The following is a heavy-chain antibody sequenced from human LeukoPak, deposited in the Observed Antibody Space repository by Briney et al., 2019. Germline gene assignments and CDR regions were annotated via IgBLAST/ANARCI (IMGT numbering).Heavy chain of an antibody. V-gene: IGHV1-2*02. J-gene: IGHJ6*02. Sequence: ASVKVSCKASGYTFTGYYMHWVRQAPGQGLEWMGWINPNSGGTNYAQKFQGRVTMTRDTYISTAYMELSRLRSDDTAVYYCARGCSGGSCQYYYGMDVWGQGPTVTVSS. D-gene: IGHD2-15*01. CDR2: INPNSGGT. CDR3: ARGCSGGSCQYYYGMDV. CDR1: GYTFTGYY.